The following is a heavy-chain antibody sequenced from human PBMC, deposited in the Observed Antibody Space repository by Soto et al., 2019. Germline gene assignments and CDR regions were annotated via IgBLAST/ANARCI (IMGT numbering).Heavy chain of an antibody. CDR1: GFTFSSYG. D-gene: IGHD2-21*02. Sequence: GGSLRLSCAASGFTFSSYGMHWVRQAPGKGLEWVAVISYDGSNKYYADSVKGRFTISRDNSKNTLYLQMNSLRAEDTAVYYCAKETAIYYYYGMDVWGQGTTVTVSS. J-gene: IGHJ6*02. CDR3: AKETAIYYYYGMDV. V-gene: IGHV3-30*18. CDR2: ISYDGSNK.